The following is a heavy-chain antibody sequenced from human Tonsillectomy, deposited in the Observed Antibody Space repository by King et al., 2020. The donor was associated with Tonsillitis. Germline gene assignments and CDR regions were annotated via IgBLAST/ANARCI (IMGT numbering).Heavy chain of an antibody. CDR3: AKDGDSSGYLGGYAFDI. D-gene: IGHD3-22*01. CDR1: GFTFSSYA. V-gene: IGHV3-23*04. J-gene: IGHJ3*02. CDR2: ISGSGGST. Sequence: VQLVESGGDLVQPGGSLRLSCAASGFTFSSYAMSWVRQAPGKGLEWVSGISGSGGSTYYADSVKGRFTISRDNSKHTLYLQMNSLRAEETAVYYCAKDGDSSGYLGGYAFDIWGQGTMVTVSS.